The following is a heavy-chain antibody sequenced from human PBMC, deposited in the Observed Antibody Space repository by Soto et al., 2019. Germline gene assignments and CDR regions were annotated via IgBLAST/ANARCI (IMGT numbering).Heavy chain of an antibody. CDR3: ARRARPDFYYMDV. CDR2: ISSNGVGT. D-gene: IGHD6-6*01. J-gene: IGHJ6*03. V-gene: IGHV3-64*01. CDR1: GFTLSGYA. Sequence: GALRLSCAASGFTLSGYARDWVRQAPGKGLEYVSGISSNGVGTYYANSVQGRFTISRDNSKNTVYLQMGSLRPEDMAVYYCARRARPDFYYMDVWGKGTTVTVSS.